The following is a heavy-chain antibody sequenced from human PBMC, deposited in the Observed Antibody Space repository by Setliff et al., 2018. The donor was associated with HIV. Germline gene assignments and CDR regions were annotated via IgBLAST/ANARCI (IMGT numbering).Heavy chain of an antibody. V-gene: IGHV4-34*01. J-gene: IGHJ4*02. CDR2: INRSGSA. Sequence: SETLSLTCAVYGGSFSGHSWTWIRQPPGKGLEWIGEINRSGSANYNRSLKSLVTMSVDTSKRQFSLRLNSVTAADTAHYFCVAYFIGNGGRGLWGQGTQVTVSS. D-gene: IGHD2-15*01. CDR1: GGSFSGHS. CDR3: VAYFIGNGGRGL.